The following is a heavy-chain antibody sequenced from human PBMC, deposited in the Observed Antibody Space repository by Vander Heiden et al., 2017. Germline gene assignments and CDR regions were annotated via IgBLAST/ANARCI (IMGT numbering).Heavy chain of an antibody. J-gene: IGHJ2*01. CDR2: SSSSSSYI. CDR1: GFPVSSYS. D-gene: IGHD3-22*01. V-gene: IGHV3-21*01. Sequence: EVQLVESGGGLVKPGGSLRLSCAASGFPVSSYSIDWCRQAPGKGLEWVSSSSSSSSYIYYADSVKGRFTISRDNAKNSLYLQMNSLRAEDTAVYYCARDITSSGPQYWYFDLWGRGTLVTVSS. CDR3: ARDITSSGPQYWYFDL.